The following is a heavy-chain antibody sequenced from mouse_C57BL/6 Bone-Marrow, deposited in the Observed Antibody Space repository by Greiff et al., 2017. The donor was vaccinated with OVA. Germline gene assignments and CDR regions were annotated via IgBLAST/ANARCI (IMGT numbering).Heavy chain of an antibody. CDR2: IRSKSNNYAT. J-gene: IGHJ3*01. CDR1: GFSFNTYA. Sequence: GGGLVQPKGSLKLSCAASGFSFNTYAMNWVRQAPGKGLEWVARIRSKSNNYATYYADSVKDRFTISRDDSESMLYLQMNNLKTEDTAMYYCVRGGKLGRLAYWGQGTLVTVSA. D-gene: IGHD4-1*01. CDR3: VRGGKLGRLAY. V-gene: IGHV10-1*01.